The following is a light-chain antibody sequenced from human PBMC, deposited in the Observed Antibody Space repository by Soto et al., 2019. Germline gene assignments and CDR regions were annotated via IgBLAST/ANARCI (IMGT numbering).Light chain of an antibody. Sequence: EIVMTQSPATLSVSPGERVTLSCRASQNIWNKLAWYQQRPGQIPRLLMYDVSSRASGIPARFTGSGSQTEFTLTINSLQSEDFAGYYCQHYNDWPLTFGGGTKVEIK. CDR2: DVS. J-gene: IGKJ4*01. CDR3: QHYNDWPLT. V-gene: IGKV3-15*01. CDR1: QNIWNK.